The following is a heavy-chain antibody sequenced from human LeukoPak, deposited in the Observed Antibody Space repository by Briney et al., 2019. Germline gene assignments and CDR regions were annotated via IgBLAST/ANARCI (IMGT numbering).Heavy chain of an antibody. D-gene: IGHD6-19*01. J-gene: IGHJ3*02. CDR1: GYSISSGYY. CDR2: IYHSGST. CDR3: ALTLYSSGWYQFGASDI. V-gene: IGHV4-38-2*01. Sequence: SETLSLTCAVSGYSISSGYYWGWIRQPPGKGLEWIGSIYHSGSTYYNPSLKSRVTISVDTSKNQFSLKLSSVTAADTAVYHCALTLYSSGWYQFGASDIWGQGTMVTVSS.